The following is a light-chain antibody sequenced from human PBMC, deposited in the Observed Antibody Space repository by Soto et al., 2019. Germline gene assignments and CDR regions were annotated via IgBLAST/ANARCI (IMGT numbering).Light chain of an antibody. J-gene: IGKJ1*01. CDR2: GAS. V-gene: IGKV3-20*01. CDR3: QQYGSSRWT. Sequence: ENVLTQSPGTLSLSPGERATLSCRASESVSSNYVAWYQQKPGQAPRLLVYGASSRATGIPDRFSGSGSGTDFSLTISRLEPEDCAVYYCQQYGSSRWTFGQATKVDIK. CDR1: ESVSSNY.